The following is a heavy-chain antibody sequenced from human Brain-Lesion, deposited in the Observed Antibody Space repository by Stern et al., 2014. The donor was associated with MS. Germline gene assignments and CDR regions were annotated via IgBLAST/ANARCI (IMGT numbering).Heavy chain of an antibody. Sequence: QVQLGQSGAEVKKPGASVKVSCKTSGYIFTGYYIHWVRQAPGQGLEWMAWINPNTGGTKYAQKFQGRVTMSRDTSISTAYVELSSLTSDDTAVYYCARDQRGITIFGVVTDYYYLGMDVWGKGTTGTVSA. CDR1: GYIFTGYY. V-gene: IGHV1-2*02. J-gene: IGHJ6*04. D-gene: IGHD3-3*01. CDR3: ARDQRGITIFGVVTDYYYLGMDV. CDR2: INPNTGGT.